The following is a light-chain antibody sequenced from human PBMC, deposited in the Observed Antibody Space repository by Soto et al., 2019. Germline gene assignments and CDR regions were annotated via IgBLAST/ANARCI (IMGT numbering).Light chain of an antibody. CDR2: WAS. J-gene: IGKJ2*01. V-gene: IGKV4-1*01. Sequence: DIVMTQSPDSLAVSLGERATINCKSSQSVLDSSNNKNYFGWYQQKPGQPPKLIIYWASTRESGVPDRFSGSGSGTDFPLTISSLQAEDVAVYFCLQTYSLPFTFGQGTKLEVK. CDR3: LQTYSLPFT. CDR1: QSVLDSSNNKNY.